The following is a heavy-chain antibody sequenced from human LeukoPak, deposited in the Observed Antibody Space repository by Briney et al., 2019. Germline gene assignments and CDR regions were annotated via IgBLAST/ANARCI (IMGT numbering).Heavy chain of an antibody. V-gene: IGHV3-33*01. D-gene: IGHD1-26*01. CDR1: GFTFSSYG. CDR3: ARSYRGTWYYFDN. J-gene: IGHJ4*02. CDR2: VWYDGSKK. Sequence: GSLRLSCAASGFTFSSYGMHWVRQAPGKGLEWVAVVWYDGSKKNYADSVKGRFIVSRDSSKSTLYLEMNSLRAEDTAVYYRARSYRGTWYYFDNWGQGTLVTVSS.